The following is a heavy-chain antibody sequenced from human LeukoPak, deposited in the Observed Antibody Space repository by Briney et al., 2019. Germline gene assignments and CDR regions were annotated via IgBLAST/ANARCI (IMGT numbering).Heavy chain of an antibody. D-gene: IGHD6-6*01. V-gene: IGHV4-4*07. Sequence: SETLSLTCAVYGGSFSGYYWSWIRQPAGKGLEWIGRIYTSGSTNYNPSLKSRVTISVDTSKNQFSLKLSSVTAADTAVYYCARDFEYSSSEGYYYYYMDVWGKGTTVTVSS. J-gene: IGHJ6*03. CDR3: ARDFEYSSSEGYYYYYMDV. CDR1: GGSFSGYY. CDR2: IYTSGST.